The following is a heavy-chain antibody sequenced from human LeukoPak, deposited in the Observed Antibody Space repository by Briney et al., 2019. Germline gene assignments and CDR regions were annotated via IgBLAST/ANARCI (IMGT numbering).Heavy chain of an antibody. Sequence: TSETLSLTCTVSGGSVSSGSYYWSWIRQPPGKGLEWIGYIYYSGSTNYNPSLKGRVTISVDTSKNQFSLKLSSVTAADTAVYYCARDNWNYGSSMDVWGQGTTVTVSS. V-gene: IGHV4-61*01. J-gene: IGHJ6*02. D-gene: IGHD1-7*01. CDR1: GGSVSSGSYY. CDR2: IYYSGST. CDR3: ARDNWNYGSSMDV.